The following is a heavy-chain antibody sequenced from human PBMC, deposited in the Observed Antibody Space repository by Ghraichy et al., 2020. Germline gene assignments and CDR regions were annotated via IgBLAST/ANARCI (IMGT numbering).Heavy chain of an antibody. CDR3: TKEMSSEVRGFACDL. D-gene: IGHD3-10*01. J-gene: IGHJ3*01. CDR2: LSWNSGSI. V-gene: IGHV3-9*03. Sequence: GGSLRLSCAASGFTFDDYAMHWVRQSPGKGLEWVSGLSWNSGSINYADSVKGRFTISRDNAKNSLYLQMDRLRPEDMALYYCTKEMSSEVRGFACDLWGRGTMVTVAS. CDR1: GFTFDDYA.